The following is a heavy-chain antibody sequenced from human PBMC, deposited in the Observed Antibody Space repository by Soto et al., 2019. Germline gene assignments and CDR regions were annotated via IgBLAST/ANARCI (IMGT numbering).Heavy chain of an antibody. Sequence: SETLSLTCTVSGGSISSSSYYWGWIRQPPGKGLEWIGSIYYSGSTYYNPSLKSRVTISVDTSKNQFSLKLSSVTAADTAVYYCARIPLGSFYYYYGMDVWGQGTTVTVSS. CDR3: ARIPLGSFYYYYGMDV. J-gene: IGHJ6*02. V-gene: IGHV4-39*01. D-gene: IGHD3-10*01. CDR2: IYYSGST. CDR1: GGSISSSSYY.